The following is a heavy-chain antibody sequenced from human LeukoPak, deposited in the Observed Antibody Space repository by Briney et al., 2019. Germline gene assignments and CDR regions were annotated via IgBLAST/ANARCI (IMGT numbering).Heavy chain of an antibody. CDR2: IYTSGST. CDR1: GGSISSGSYY. Sequence: SETLSLTCTVSGGSISSGSYYWSWIRQPAGRGLEWIGRIYTSGSTNYNPSLKSRVTISVDTSKNQFSLKLSSVTAADTAVYYCARSDYVWGSYRYLDYWGQGTLVTVSS. D-gene: IGHD3-16*02. V-gene: IGHV4-61*02. J-gene: IGHJ4*02. CDR3: ARSDYVWGSYRYLDY.